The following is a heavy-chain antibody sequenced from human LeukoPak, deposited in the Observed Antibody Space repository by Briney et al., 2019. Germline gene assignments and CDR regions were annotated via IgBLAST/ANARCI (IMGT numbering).Heavy chain of an antibody. D-gene: IGHD3-16*01. Sequence: GGSLRLSCAASGFAFSSYSMNWVRQAPGKGLEWVSSISSSSSYIYYADSVKGRFTISRDNAKNSLYLQMNSLRAEDTAVYYCARGAEEYWYRHWGQGTLVTVSS. CDR1: GFAFSSYS. V-gene: IGHV3-21*01. J-gene: IGHJ5*02. CDR3: ARGAEEYWYRH. CDR2: ISSSSSYI.